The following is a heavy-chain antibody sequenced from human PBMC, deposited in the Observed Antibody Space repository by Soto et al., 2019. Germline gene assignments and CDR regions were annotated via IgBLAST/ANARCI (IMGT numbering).Heavy chain of an antibody. CDR1: GGSISSGGYY. V-gene: IGHV4-31*03. CDR3: ARDRARSNPYYYYYYGMDV. J-gene: IGHJ6*02. D-gene: IGHD4-4*01. CDR2: IYYSGST. Sequence: SETLSLTCTVSGGSISSGGYYWSWIRQHPGKGLEWIGYIYYSGSTYYNPSLKSRVTISVDTSKNQFSLKLSSVIAADTAVYYCARDRARSNPYYYYYYGMDVWGQGTTVTVSS.